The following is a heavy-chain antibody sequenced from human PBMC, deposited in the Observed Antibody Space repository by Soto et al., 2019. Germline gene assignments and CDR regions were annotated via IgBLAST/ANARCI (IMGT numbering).Heavy chain of an antibody. D-gene: IGHD3-16*01. Sequence: SETLSLTCAVSGGSISSYYWSWIRQPPGKGLEWIGYIYYSGRTNYNPSLKSGVTITVDTSKYQFPLKLGSVTAADTAVYCCARGVEKCFDPWGQGTLVTVSS. V-gene: IGHV4-59*01. CDR2: IYYSGRT. J-gene: IGHJ5*02. CDR3: ARGVEKCFDP. CDR1: GGSISSYY.